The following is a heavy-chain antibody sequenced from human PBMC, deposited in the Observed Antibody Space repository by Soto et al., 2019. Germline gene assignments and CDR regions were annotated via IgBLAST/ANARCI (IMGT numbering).Heavy chain of an antibody. D-gene: IGHD3-10*01. CDR2: INPSGGST. CDR3: ARDRTPGSYYTYYYGMDV. V-gene: IGHV1-46*01. CDR1: GYTFTSYY. Sequence: ASVKFSCTASGYTFTSYYMHWVRQAPGQGLEWMGIINPSGGSTSYAQKFQGRVTMTRDTSTSTAYMELSSLRSEDTAVYYCARDRTPGSYYTYYYGMDVWGQEPKGTDS. J-gene: IGHJ6*02.